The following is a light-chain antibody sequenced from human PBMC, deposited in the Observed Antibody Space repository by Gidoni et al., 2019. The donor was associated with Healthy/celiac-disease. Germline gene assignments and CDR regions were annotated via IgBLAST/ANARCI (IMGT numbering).Light chain of an antibody. J-gene: IGKJ5*01. CDR1: QGISSY. CDR2: AAA. V-gene: IGKV1-8*01. CDR3: QQYYSYPRT. Sequence: AIRMTPSPSSFSSSTGDRVTIPCRASQGISSYLAWYQQKPGKAPKLLIYAAAPLRRGVPSRCCSGGSGTDFSLTIICLQSEDVATYYCQQYYSYPRTFGQGTRLEIK.